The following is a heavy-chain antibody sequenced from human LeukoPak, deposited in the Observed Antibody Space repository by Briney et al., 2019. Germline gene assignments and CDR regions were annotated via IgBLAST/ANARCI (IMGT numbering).Heavy chain of an antibody. CDR2: INPSGGST. J-gene: IGHJ6*02. D-gene: IGHD3-16*01. CDR1: GYTFTSYY. CDR3: ASAPGPLGGYYYYGMDV. Sequence: ASVKVSCKASGYTFTSYYMHWVRQAPGQGLEWMGIINPSGGSTSYAQKFQGRVTMTRDTSTSTAYMELSSLRSEDTAVYYCASAPGPLGGYYYYGMDVWGQGTTVTVSS. V-gene: IGHV1-46*01.